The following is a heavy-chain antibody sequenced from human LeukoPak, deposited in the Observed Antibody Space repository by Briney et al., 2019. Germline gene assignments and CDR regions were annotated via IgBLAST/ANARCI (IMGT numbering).Heavy chain of an antibody. V-gene: IGHV3-23*01. D-gene: IGHD3-22*01. J-gene: IGHJ4*02. CDR1: GFTFSTYA. CDR2: ISGSGGST. Sequence: PGGPLRLSCAASGFTFSTYAMTWVRQGPGKGLEWVSGISGSGGSTYYADSVKGRFTISRDNSKNTLYLQMNSLRAEDTAVYYCAKAFIEDYYDSSGTFDYWGQGTLVTVSS. CDR3: AKAFIEDYYDSSGTFDY.